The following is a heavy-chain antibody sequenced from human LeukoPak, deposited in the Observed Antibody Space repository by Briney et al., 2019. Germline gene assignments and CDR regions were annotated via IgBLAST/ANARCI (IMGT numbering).Heavy chain of an antibody. CDR1: GDSVFSNTAA. D-gene: IGHD4-17*01. CDR2: TYYRFKWYS. CDR3: ARSDYGDSSFDY. Sequence: SQTLSLTCAISGDSVFSNTAAWNSIRQSPSRGLEWLGRTYYRFKWYSHYAMSVRSRVSFTPDTSKNQFSLQLKSVSPEDTAVYYCARSDYGDSSFDYWGQGILVTVSS. J-gene: IGHJ4*02. V-gene: IGHV6-1*01.